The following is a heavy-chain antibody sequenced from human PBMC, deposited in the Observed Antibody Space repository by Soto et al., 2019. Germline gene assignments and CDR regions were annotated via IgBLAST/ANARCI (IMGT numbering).Heavy chain of an antibody. CDR2: INSSSTYT. CDR3: ARIIATAGGRRYFDL. Sequence: QVQLVESGGGLVKPGGSLRLSCAASGFTFSDYYMSWIRRAPGKALEWVSYINSSSTYTNYADSVKGRFTISRDNAKNSLYLQMNSLRAEDTAVYYCARIIATAGGRRYFDLWGRGTLVTVSS. D-gene: IGHD6-13*01. CDR1: GFTFSDYY. V-gene: IGHV3-11*05. J-gene: IGHJ2*01.